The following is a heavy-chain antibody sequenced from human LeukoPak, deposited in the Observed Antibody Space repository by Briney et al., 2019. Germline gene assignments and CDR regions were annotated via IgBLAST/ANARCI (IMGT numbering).Heavy chain of an antibody. V-gene: IGHV4-39*02. J-gene: IGHJ4*02. D-gene: IGHD2-2*01. Sequence: SETLSLTCTVSGGSISSSSYYWGWIRQPPGKGLEWIGCIYYTGSTYYNPSLKSRVTISVDTSKNQFSLRLSSVTAADTAVYYCARDSRISVVPAAPRGSLDYWGQGTLVTVSS. CDR3: ARDSRISVVPAAPRGSLDY. CDR2: IYYTGST. CDR1: GGSISSSSYY.